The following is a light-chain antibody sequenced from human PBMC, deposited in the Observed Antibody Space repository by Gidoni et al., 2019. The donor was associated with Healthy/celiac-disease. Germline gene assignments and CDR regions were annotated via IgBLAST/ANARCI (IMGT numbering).Light chain of an antibody. Sequence: DIQMTQSPSSLSASVGDRVTITCRASQSISSYLNWYQQKPGKAPKLLIYAASSLQSGVPSRFSGSGSGTDCTLTISSLQPEDFATYYCQQSGAFGQGTKLEIK. V-gene: IGKV1-39*01. CDR3: QQSGA. CDR1: QSISSY. J-gene: IGKJ2*01. CDR2: AAS.